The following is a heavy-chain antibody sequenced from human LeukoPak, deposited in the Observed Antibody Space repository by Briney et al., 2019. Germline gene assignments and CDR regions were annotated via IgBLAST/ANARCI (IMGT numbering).Heavy chain of an antibody. CDR1: GGSISSFY. CDR3: ARNSPPHAYYFDF. Sequence: SETLSLTCTVSGGSISSFYWSWIRQPPGKGLGWIGYIYYSGSTNYNPPLKSRVTISVDTSKNQFSLKLNSVTAADTAIYFCARNSPPHAYYFDFWGQGTLVTVSS. J-gene: IGHJ4*02. CDR2: IYYSGST. V-gene: IGHV4-59*08. D-gene: IGHD2-2*01.